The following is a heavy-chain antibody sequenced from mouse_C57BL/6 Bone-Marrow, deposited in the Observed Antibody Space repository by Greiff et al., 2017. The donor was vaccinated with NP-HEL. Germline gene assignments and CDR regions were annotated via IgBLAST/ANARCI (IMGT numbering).Heavy chain of an antibody. V-gene: IGHV1-18*01. Sequence: VQLQQSGPELVKPGASVKIPCKASGYTFTDYNMDWVKQSHGKSLEWIGDINPNNGGTIYNQKFKGKATLTVDKSSSTAYMELRSLTSEDTAVDYCARRGYYYGSSPYYAMDYWGQGTSVTVSS. D-gene: IGHD1-1*01. CDR2: INPNNGGT. J-gene: IGHJ4*01. CDR3: ARRGYYYGSSPYYAMDY. CDR1: GYTFTDYN.